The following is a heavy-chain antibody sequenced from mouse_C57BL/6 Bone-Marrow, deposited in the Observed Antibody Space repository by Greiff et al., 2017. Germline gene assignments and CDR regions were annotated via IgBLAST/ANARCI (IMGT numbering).Heavy chain of an antibody. V-gene: IGHV1-72*01. D-gene: IGHD4-1*01. Sequence: QVQLQQPGAELVKPGASVKLSCKASGYTFTSYWMHWVKQRPGRGLEWIGRIDPNSGGTKYNEKFKSKATLTVDKSSSTAYKQRSRLTSEDSAVYYFARTGLIDYWGQGTTLTVSS. J-gene: IGHJ2*01. CDR2: IDPNSGGT. CDR1: GYTFTSYW. CDR3: ARTGLIDY.